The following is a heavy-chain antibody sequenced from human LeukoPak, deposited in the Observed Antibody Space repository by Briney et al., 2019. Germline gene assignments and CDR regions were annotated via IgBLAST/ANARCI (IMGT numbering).Heavy chain of an antibody. V-gene: IGHV4-31*03. Sequence: SETLSLTCTVSGGSISSGGYYWSWIRQHPGKGLEWIGYIYYSGSTYYNPSLKSRDTISVDTSKNQFSLKLSSVTAADTAVYYCARDNRYSYIDYWGQGTLVTVSS. CDR2: IYYSGST. CDR1: GGSISSGGYY. CDR3: ARDNRYSYIDY. D-gene: IGHD5-18*01. J-gene: IGHJ4*02.